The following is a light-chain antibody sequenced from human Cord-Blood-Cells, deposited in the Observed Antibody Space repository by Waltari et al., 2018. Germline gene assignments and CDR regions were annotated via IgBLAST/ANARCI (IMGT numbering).Light chain of an antibody. V-gene: IGLV1-47*01. CDR2: RNQ. CDR1: SSTIGSNY. Sequence: QSVLTQTPSASGTTGQRVTISCSGSSSTIGSNYVCWYQQLPGKAPKLLIYRNQQRPSGVPDRFSGSKSGTSASLAISGLRSEDEADYYCAAWDDSLSGWVVGGGTKLTVL. CDR3: AAWDDSLSGWV. J-gene: IGLJ3*02.